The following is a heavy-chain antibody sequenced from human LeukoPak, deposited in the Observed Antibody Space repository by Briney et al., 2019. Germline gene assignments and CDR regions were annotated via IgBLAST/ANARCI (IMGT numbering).Heavy chain of an antibody. V-gene: IGHV1-2*06. CDR3: ARGSVEDIVVVTATLDY. CDR1: GYTFTGYY. D-gene: IGHD2-21*02. CDR2: INPNSGGT. J-gene: IGHJ4*02. Sequence: GASVKVSCMASGYTFTGYYMHWVRQAPGQGLEWMGRINPNSGGTNYAQKFQGRVTMTRDTSISTAYMELSRLRSDDTAVYYCARGSVEDIVVVTATLDYWGQGTLVTVSS.